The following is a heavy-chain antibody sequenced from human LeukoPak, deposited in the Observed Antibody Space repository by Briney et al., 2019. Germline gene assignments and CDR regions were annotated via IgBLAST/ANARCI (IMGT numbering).Heavy chain of an antibody. Sequence: GVTLGLLRAAWVYTFSNGWLSWVPQAPGKGLEGVGRHKSKTEGGTTDYAARVNGRFPISRDESKNPRDLEMDSLKNEDPALCYCTTGFSDSSGPWGQGTLVTVSS. J-gene: IGHJ4*02. CDR1: VYTFSNGW. CDR3: TTGFSDSSGP. CDR2: HKSKTEGGTT. V-gene: IGHV3-15*01. D-gene: IGHD3-22*01.